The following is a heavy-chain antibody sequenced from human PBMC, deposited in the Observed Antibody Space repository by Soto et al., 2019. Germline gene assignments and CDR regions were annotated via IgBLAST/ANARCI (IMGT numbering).Heavy chain of an antibody. CDR2: INAGNGNT. V-gene: IGHV1-3*01. J-gene: IGHJ3*02. D-gene: IGHD5-18*01. Sequence: ASVKVSCKASGYTFTSYAMHWVRQAPGQRLEWMGWINAGNGNTKYSQKFQGRVTITRDTSASTAYMELSSLRSEDTAVYYCARDRLTGDTAMVNAFDIWGQGTMVTV. CDR1: GYTFTSYA. CDR3: ARDRLTGDTAMVNAFDI.